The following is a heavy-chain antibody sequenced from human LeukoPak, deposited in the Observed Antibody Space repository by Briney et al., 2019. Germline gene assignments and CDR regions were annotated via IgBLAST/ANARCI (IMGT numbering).Heavy chain of an antibody. D-gene: IGHD1-26*01. J-gene: IGHJ4*02. CDR3: ARERGRGRDSPWFDY. CDR2: IYSDGST. CDR1: GFIVSGDF. V-gene: IGHV3-53*01. Sequence: GGPLRLSCAASGFIVSGDFMSWVRQAPGKGLEWVSVIYSDGSTYYADSVKGRFTISRDNSKNTLDLQMTGLRAEDTAVYYCARERGRGRDSPWFDYWGQGTLVTVSS.